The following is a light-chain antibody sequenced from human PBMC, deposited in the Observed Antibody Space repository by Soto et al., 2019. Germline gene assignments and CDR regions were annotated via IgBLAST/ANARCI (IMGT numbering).Light chain of an antibody. CDR1: QSVISNY. V-gene: IGKV3-20*01. Sequence: EIVLTQSPGTLSLSPGERATLSCRASQSVISNYLAWYQQKPGQAPRLLIYGASSRATGIPDRFSGSGSGTDFTLTINRLEPEDFAVFYCQQYGSSPRTFGQGTKVDIK. CDR2: GAS. J-gene: IGKJ1*01. CDR3: QQYGSSPRT.